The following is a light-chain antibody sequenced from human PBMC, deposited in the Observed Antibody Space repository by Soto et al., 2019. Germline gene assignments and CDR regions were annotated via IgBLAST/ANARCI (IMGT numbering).Light chain of an antibody. V-gene: IGLV2-14*01. CDR3: SSYKFSTTLRV. CDR2: EVT. CDR1: TNDSGSYNY. J-gene: IGLJ3*02. Sequence: QSALTQPASVSGSPGQSITLSCAGTTNDSGSYNYVSWFQQHPGEAPKLIIFEVTHRPSGISTRFSGSKSGNTASLTISDLQAEDEALYYCSSYKFSTTLRVSGGGTKLTVL.